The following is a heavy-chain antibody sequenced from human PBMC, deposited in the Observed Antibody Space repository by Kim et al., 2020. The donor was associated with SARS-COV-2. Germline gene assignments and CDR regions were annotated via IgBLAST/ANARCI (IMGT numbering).Heavy chain of an antibody. D-gene: IGHD3-16*02. CDR2: INHSGST. CDR3: ARGNWGSYRYTNYYYYMDV. J-gene: IGHJ6*03. V-gene: IGHV4-34*01. CDR1: GGSFSGYY. Sequence: SETLSLTCAVYGGSFSGYYWSWIRQPPGKGLEWIGEINHSGSTNYNPSLKSRVTISVDTSKNQFSLKLSSVTAADTAVYYCARGNWGSYRYTNYYYYMDVWGKGTTVTVSS.